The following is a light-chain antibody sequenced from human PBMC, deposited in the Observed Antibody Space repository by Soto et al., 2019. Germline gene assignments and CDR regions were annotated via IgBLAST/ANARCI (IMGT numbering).Light chain of an antibody. Sequence: ELTQPASVSGAPGQSLPISCTGTSSDVRSYNLVSWYQHHPGKAHKLMIYEVSKRPSGVSNRFSGSKSGNTASLTISGLQAEDEADYYCCSYAGSSTFPYVFGTGTKVTVL. CDR2: EVS. V-gene: IGLV2-23*02. CDR3: CSYAGSSTFPYV. J-gene: IGLJ1*01. CDR1: SSDVRSYNL.